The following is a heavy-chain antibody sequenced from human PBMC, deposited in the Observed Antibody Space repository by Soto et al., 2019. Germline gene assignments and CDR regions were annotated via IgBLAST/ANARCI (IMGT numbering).Heavy chain of an antibody. CDR1: GFTFSSYA. J-gene: IGHJ4*02. D-gene: IGHD1-26*01. Sequence: GGSLRLSCAASGFTFSSYAMSWVRQAPGKGLEWVSAISGSGGSTYYADSVKGRFTISRDNSKNTLYLQMNSLRAEDTAVYYCAKDPGGIVGATTGAFDYWGQGTLVTVSS. V-gene: IGHV3-23*01. CDR3: AKDPGGIVGATTGAFDY. CDR2: ISGSGGST.